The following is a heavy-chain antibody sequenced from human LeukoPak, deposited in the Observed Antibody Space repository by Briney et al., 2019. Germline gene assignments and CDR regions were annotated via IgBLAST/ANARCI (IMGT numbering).Heavy chain of an antibody. Sequence: PSETLSLTCAVYGGSFSGYYWSWIRQPPGKGLEWIGEINHSGSTNYNPSLKNRVTISVDTSKNQFSLKLSSVTAADTAVYYCARGRPTDYWGQGTLVTVSS. CDR2: INHSGST. CDR1: GGSFSGYY. V-gene: IGHV4-34*01. J-gene: IGHJ4*02. CDR3: ARGRPTDY.